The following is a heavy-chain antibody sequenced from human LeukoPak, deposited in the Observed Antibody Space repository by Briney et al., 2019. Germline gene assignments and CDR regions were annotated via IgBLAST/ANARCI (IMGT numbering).Heavy chain of an antibody. J-gene: IGHJ6*02. CDR1: GFTFSSYW. CDR3: ARDAPDDYGDYYYGMDV. D-gene: IGHD4-17*01. V-gene: IGHV3-7*01. Sequence: PGGSLRLSCAASGFTFSSYWMSWVRQAPGKGLEWVANIKQDGSEKYYVDSVKGRFTISRDNAKNSLYLQMNSLRAEDTAVYYCARDAPDDYGDYYYGMDVWGQGTTVTVSS. CDR2: IKQDGSEK.